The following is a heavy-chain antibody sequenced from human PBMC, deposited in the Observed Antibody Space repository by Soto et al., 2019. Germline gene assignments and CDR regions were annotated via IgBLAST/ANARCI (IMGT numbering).Heavy chain of an antibody. Sequence: SETLSLTCAVYGGSFSGYYWSWIRQPPGKGLEWTGEINHSGSTNYNPSLKSRVTISVDTSKNQFSLKLSSVTAADTAVYYCAKYFKSQSPRPQKNWFDPWGQGTLVTVSS. CDR1: GGSFSGYY. CDR3: AKYFKSQSPRPQKNWFDP. D-gene: IGHD3-9*01. J-gene: IGHJ5*02. V-gene: IGHV4-34*01. CDR2: INHSGST.